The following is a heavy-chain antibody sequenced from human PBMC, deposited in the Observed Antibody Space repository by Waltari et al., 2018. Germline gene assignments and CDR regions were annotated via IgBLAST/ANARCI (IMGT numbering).Heavy chain of an antibody. CDR1: GFTFSSYA. V-gene: IGHV3-30*01. CDR2: ISEDGSNK. Sequence: QVQLVESGGGVVQPGRSLRLSCAASGFTFSSYAMHWVRQAPGKGLEWVAVISEDGSNKYYADSVKGRFTISRDNSKNTLYLQMNSLRAEDTAVYYCARPDYDILGFDPWGQGTLVTVSS. D-gene: IGHD3-9*01. CDR3: ARPDYDILGFDP. J-gene: IGHJ5*02.